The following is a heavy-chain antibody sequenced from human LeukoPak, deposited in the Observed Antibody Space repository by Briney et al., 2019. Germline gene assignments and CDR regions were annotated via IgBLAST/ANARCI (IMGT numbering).Heavy chain of an antibody. CDR3: ARSCGGDCYTPLLRYGMDV. CDR1: GYTFTGYY. CDR2: INPNSGGT. J-gene: IGHJ6*02. D-gene: IGHD2-21*02. V-gene: IGHV1-2*02. Sequence: ASVKVSCKASGYTFTGYYMHWVRQAPAQGLEWMGWINPNSGGTNYAQKLQGRVTMTTDTSTSTAYMELRSLRSDDTAVYYCARSCGGDCYTPLLRYGMDVWGQGTTVTVSS.